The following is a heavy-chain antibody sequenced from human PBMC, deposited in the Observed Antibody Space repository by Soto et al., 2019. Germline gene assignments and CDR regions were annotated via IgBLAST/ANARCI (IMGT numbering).Heavy chain of an antibody. Sequence: PGGSLRLSCAASGFTFSSYGMHWVRQAPGKGLEWVAVISYDGSNKYYADSVKGRFTISRDNSKNTLYLQMNSLRAEDTAVYYCAKDMYQDYYYMDVWGKGTTVTVSS. CDR2: ISYDGSNK. V-gene: IGHV3-30*18. J-gene: IGHJ6*03. CDR1: GFTFSSYG. D-gene: IGHD2-2*01. CDR3: AKDMYQDYYYMDV.